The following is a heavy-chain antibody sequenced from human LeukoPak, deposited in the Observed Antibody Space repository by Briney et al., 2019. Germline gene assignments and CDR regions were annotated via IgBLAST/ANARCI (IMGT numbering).Heavy chain of an antibody. CDR1: GFTFSSYE. D-gene: IGHD5-12*01. CDR3: ARDRDYSGHRGSFDP. V-gene: IGHV3-48*03. Sequence: GGSLRLSCAASGFTFSSYEMNWVRQAPGKGLEWVSYISSGGITIYYADSVKGRFTISRDNAKNSLYLQMNSLRAEDTAVYYCARDRDYSGHRGSFDPWGQGTLVTVSS. J-gene: IGHJ5*02. CDR2: ISSGGITI.